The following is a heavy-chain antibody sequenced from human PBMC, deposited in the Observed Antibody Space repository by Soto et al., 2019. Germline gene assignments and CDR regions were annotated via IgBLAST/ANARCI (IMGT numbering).Heavy chain of an antibody. D-gene: IGHD4-17*01. CDR1: GYSFTSYW. Sequence: EVQLVQSGAEVKKPGESLRISCKGSGYSFTSYWISWVRQMPGKGLEWMGRIDPSDSYTNYSPSFQGHVTISADKSISTAYLQWSSLKASDTAMYYCAIQGGYGDSTLEGIFDYWGQGTLVTVSS. CDR3: AIQGGYGDSTLEGIFDY. J-gene: IGHJ4*02. V-gene: IGHV5-10-1*03. CDR2: IDPSDSYT.